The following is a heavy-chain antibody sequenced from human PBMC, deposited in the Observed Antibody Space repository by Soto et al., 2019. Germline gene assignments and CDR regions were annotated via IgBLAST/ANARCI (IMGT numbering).Heavy chain of an antibody. D-gene: IGHD2-15*01. V-gene: IGHV1-18*04. CDR3: ARDRYCSGGSCYPGDGMDV. J-gene: IGHJ6*02. CDR1: GYTFTSYG. Sequence: GASVKVSCKASGYTFTSYGISWVRQAPGQGLEWMGWISAYNGNTNYAQKLQGRVTMTTDTSTSTAYMELRSLRSDDTAVYYCARDRYCSGGSCYPGDGMDVWGQGTTVTVSS. CDR2: ISAYNGNT.